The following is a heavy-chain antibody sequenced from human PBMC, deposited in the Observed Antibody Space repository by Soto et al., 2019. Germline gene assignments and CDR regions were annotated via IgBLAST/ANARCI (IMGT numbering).Heavy chain of an antibody. J-gene: IGHJ4*02. CDR2: IIPMFDTP. V-gene: IGHV1-69*01. D-gene: IGHD1-20*01. CDR1: GGTFSNYY. CDR3: ARGYSTGYFDY. Sequence: QVQLVQSGAEVKKPGSSMKVSCKTSGGTFSNYYISWVRQAPGQGLEWMGDIIPMFDTPKYAQKFQGRVTITADESTSVAYMELSSLRAEDTAVYYCARGYSTGYFDYWGQGTLITVSS.